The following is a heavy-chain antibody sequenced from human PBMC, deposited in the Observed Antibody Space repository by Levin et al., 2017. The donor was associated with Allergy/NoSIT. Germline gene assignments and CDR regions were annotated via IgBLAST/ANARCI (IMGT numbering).Heavy chain of an antibody. CDR1: GFTFRSYW. CDR2: INSDGSST. V-gene: IGHV3-74*01. Sequence: PGGSLRLSCAASGFTFRSYWMHWVRQAPGKGLVWVSRINSDGSSTSYADSVKGRFTISRDNAKNTLYLQMNSLRAEDTAVYYCATGDVGGQAVAGTCRWGQGSLVTVSS. D-gene: IGHD6-19*01. CDR3: ATGDVGGQAVAGTCR. J-gene: IGHJ4*02.